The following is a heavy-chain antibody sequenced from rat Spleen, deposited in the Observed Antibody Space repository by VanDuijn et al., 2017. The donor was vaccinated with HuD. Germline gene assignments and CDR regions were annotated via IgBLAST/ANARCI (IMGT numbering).Heavy chain of an antibody. CDR2: ISTGGGNT. V-gene: IGHV5S13*01. CDR1: GFTYSNYV. J-gene: IGHJ2*01. D-gene: IGHD1-9*01. CDR3: AKVSYYGYNSFDY. Sequence: EVQLVESGGGLVQPGRSLKLSCAASGFTYSNYVMAWVRQAPTKGLEWVASISTGGGNTYYRDSVKCRFTIPRDNAKNTLYLQLDSLRSEDTATYYCAKVSYYGYNSFDYWGQGVMVTVSS.